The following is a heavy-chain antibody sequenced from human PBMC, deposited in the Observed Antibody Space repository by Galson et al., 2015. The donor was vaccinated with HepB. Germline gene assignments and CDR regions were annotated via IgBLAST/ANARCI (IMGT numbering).Heavy chain of an antibody. V-gene: IGHV3-30-3*01. CDR2: ISYDGSNK. J-gene: IGHJ6*03. CDR3: ARDPGADRGTFGYYYYYMDV. Sequence: SLRLSCAASGFTFSSYAMHWVRQAPGKGLEWVAVISYDGSNKYYADSVKGRFTISRDNSKNTLYLQMNSLRAEDTAVYYCARDPGADRGTFGYYYYYMDVWGKGTTVTVSS. D-gene: IGHD1-26*01. CDR1: GFTFSSYA.